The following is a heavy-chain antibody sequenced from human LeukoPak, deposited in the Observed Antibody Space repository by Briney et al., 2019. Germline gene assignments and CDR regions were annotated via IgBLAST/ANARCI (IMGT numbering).Heavy chain of an antibody. J-gene: IGHJ5*02. CDR1: GYTLIELP. Sequence: VASVKVSCKVSGYTLIELPMHWVRQAPGKGLEWMGGFDPEEGETIYAQKFQGRVTMTEDTSTDTACMELSSLRSEDTAVYYCATDRLRTMVRGVLRSLEGFDPWGQGTLVIVSS. CDR3: ATDRLRTMVRGVLRSLEGFDP. V-gene: IGHV1-24*01. D-gene: IGHD3-10*01. CDR2: FDPEEGET.